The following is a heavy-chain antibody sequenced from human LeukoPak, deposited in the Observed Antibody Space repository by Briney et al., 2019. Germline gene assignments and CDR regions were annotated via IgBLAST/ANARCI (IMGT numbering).Heavy chain of an antibody. D-gene: IGHD2/OR15-2a*01. J-gene: IGHJ3*01. V-gene: IGHV4-59*08. Sequence: PSETLSLTCTVSGGSISSYYWSWIRQPPGQGLECIGKIYYSGRTNYNPSLKSRVTISVDTSKNQFSLHLSSVTAADTAVYYCARRGHFYAFDFWGQGTLVTVSS. CDR3: ARRGHFYAFDF. CDR1: GGSISSYY. CDR2: IYYSGRT.